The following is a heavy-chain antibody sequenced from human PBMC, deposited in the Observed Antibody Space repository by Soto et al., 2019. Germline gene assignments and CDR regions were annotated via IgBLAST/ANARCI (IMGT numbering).Heavy chain of an antibody. J-gene: IGHJ4*02. V-gene: IGHV1-18*01. CDR2: ISAYNGNT. CDR3: AGRYCSGGSCYGAFDY. Sequence: QVQLVQSGAEVKKPGASVKVSCKASGYTFTSYGISWVRQAPGQGLEWMGWISAYNGNTNYAQKLQGSLTMTTDTSTSTAYMELRSLRSDDTAVYYCAGRYCSGGSCYGAFDYWGQGTLVTVSS. D-gene: IGHD2-15*01. CDR1: GYTFTSYG.